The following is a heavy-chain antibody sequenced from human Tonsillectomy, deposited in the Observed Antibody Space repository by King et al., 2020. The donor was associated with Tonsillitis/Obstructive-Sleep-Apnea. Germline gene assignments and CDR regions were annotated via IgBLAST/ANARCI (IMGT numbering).Heavy chain of an antibody. Sequence: VQLVESGGGLVQPGGSLRLSCAASGFTFNIYTMHWVRQAPGRGLEYVSSIGGNGYNTYYADSVKGRFSISRDNSKNTLDLQMSSLRHEDTAVYYCVNDPHSSTWSTVSFDIWGQGTMVTVSS. CDR3: VNDPHSSTWSTVSFDI. V-gene: IGHV3-64D*08. CDR1: GFTFNIYT. J-gene: IGHJ3*02. D-gene: IGHD6-13*01. CDR2: IGGNGYNT.